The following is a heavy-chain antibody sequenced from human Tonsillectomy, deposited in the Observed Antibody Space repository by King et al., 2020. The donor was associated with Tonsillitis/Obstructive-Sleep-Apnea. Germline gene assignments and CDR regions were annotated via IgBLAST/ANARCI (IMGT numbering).Heavy chain of an antibody. V-gene: IGHV3-33*01. J-gene: IGHJ4*02. CDR2: IWYDGSNK. CDR1: GFTFSSYG. Sequence: QLVQSGGGVVQPGRSLRLSCAASGFTFSSYGMHWVRQAPGKGLEWVAVIWYDGSNKYYADPVKGRFTISRDNSKNTLYLQMNSLRAEDTAVYYCARYDFWSGYHLAYWGQGTLVTVSS. D-gene: IGHD3/OR15-3a*01. CDR3: ARYDFWSGYHLAY.